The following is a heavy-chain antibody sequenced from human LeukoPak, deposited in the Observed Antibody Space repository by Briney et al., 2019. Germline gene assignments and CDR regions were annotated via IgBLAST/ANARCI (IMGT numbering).Heavy chain of an antibody. CDR2: ISGSGFST. D-gene: IGHD6-19*01. V-gene: IGHV3-23*01. Sequence: GGSLRLSCAASGFSFSSYAMNWVRQSPGKGLEWVSVISGSGFSTNYADSVKGRFTISRDNSKKTLYLQMNSLRAEDTAVYYCAKDVMVAVAGTYFDYWGQGTLVTVSS. CDR3: AKDVMVAVAGTYFDY. J-gene: IGHJ4*02. CDR1: GFSFSSYA.